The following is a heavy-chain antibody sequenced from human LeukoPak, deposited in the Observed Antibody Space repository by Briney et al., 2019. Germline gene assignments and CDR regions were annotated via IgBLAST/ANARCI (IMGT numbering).Heavy chain of an antibody. CDR1: GYTFTSYD. V-gene: IGHV1-8*01. J-gene: IGHJ4*02. Sequence: ASVKVSCKASGYTFTSYDINWVRQATGQGLEWMGWMNPNSGNTGYAQKFQGRVTMTRNTSISTAYKELSSLRSEDTAVYYCARAVPGPAPASYRFDYWGQGTLVTVSS. D-gene: IGHD3-16*02. CDR2: MNPNSGNT. CDR3: ARAVPGPAPASYRFDY.